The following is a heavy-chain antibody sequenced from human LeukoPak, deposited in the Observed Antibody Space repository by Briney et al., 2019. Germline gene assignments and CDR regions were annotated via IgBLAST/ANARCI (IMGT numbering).Heavy chain of an antibody. J-gene: IGHJ4*02. CDR2: ISYDGSNK. D-gene: IGHD5-12*01. CDR3: ARAYVDIVAPGDY. Sequence: GGSLRLSCAASGFTFSSYAMHWVRQAPGKGLEWVAVISYDGSNKYYADSVKGRFTISRDNSKNTLYLQMNSLRAEDTAVYYCARAYVDIVAPGDYWGQGTLVTVSS. CDR1: GFTFSSYA. V-gene: IGHV3-30-3*01.